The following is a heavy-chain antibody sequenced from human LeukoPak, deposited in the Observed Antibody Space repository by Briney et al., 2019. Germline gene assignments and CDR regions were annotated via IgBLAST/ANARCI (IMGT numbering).Heavy chain of an antibody. V-gene: IGHV1-69*01. CDR2: IIPIFGTA. J-gene: IGHJ4*02. Sequence: SVRVSCKASGGTFSSYAISWVRQAPGQGLEWMGGIIPIFGTANYAQKFQGRVTITADESTSTAYMELSSLRSEDTAVYYCAYSYDKPIYYFDYWGQGTLVTVSS. D-gene: IGHD2-15*01. CDR1: GGTFSSYA. CDR3: AYSYDKPIYYFDY.